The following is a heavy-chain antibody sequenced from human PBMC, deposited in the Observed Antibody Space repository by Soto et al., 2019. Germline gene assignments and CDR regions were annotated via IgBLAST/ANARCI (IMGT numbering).Heavy chain of an antibody. CDR2: VYSGGST. V-gene: IGHV3-66*01. J-gene: IGHJ3*02. Sequence: GGSLRLSCAASGFTVTTNYMSWVRQPPGKGLEWVSVVYSGGSTYYADSGKGRFTVSRDNSKNTLYLQMNSLRAEDTAVYYCARDFSGKNDAFDIWGQGTVVTVSS. D-gene: IGHD3-10*01. CDR3: ARDFSGKNDAFDI. CDR1: GFTVTTNY.